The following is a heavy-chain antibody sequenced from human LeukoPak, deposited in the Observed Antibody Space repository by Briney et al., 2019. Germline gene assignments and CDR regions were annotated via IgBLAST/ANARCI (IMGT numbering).Heavy chain of an antibody. D-gene: IGHD6-25*01. J-gene: IGHJ4*02. CDR1: GFTFSSYG. Sequence: PGRSLRLSCAASGFTFSSYGMHWVRQAPGKGLEWVAVIWYDGSNKYYADSVKGRFTISRDNSKNTLYLQMNSLRAEDTAVYYCASAQGLAAVHYFDYWGQGTLLTVSS. V-gene: IGHV3-33*01. CDR2: IWYDGSNK. CDR3: ASAQGLAAVHYFDY.